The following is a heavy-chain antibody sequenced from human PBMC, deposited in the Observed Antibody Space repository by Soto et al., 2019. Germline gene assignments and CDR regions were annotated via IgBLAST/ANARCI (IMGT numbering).Heavy chain of an antibody. D-gene: IGHD1-1*01. V-gene: IGHV1-18*01. CDR1: GYTFTSYG. CDR3: ARYDAVRDDAFDI. CDR2: ISASNGNT. Sequence: QVPLVQSGAEVKKPGASVKVSCKASGYTFTSYGLSWVRQAPGQGLEWMGWISASNGNTNYAQNLHGRVTMTTATSTSTASRELRSLSSDDTAVYYFARYDAVRDDAFDIWGQGTMVTVSS. J-gene: IGHJ3*02.